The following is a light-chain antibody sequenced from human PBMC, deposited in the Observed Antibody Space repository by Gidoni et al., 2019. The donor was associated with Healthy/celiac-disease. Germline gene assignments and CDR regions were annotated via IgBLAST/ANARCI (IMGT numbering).Light chain of an antibody. V-gene: IGKV3-15*01. CDR2: GAS. Sequence: EIVMTQSPATLSVSPGERATLSCRASQSISSNLAWYQQTPGRAPRLLIYGASTRATGIPARFSGSASGTEFTLTISSLQSEDFAVYYCQQYNNWPPLTFGGXTKVEIK. J-gene: IGKJ4*01. CDR3: QQYNNWPPLT. CDR1: QSISSN.